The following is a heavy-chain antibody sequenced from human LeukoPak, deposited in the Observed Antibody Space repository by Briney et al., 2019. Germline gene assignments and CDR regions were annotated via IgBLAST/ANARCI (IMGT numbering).Heavy chain of an antibody. D-gene: IGHD3-22*01. J-gene: IGHJ4*02. Sequence: GGSLRPSCAASGFTFSSYAMSWVRQAPGKGLEWVSAISGSGGSTYYANSVKGRFTISRDNSKNTLYLQMNSLRAEDTAVYYCAKDDYYDSSGSFDYWGQGTLVTVSS. V-gene: IGHV3-23*01. CDR2: ISGSGGST. CDR1: GFTFSSYA. CDR3: AKDDYYDSSGSFDY.